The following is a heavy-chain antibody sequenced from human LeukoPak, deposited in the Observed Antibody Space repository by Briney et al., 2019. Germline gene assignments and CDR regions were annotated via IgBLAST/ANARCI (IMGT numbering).Heavy chain of an antibody. D-gene: IGHD1-26*01. J-gene: IGHJ4*02. Sequence: PSETLSLTCTVSGGSISSYYWSWIRQPPGKGLEGIGYIYYSGSTNYNPSLKSRVTISVDTSKNQFSLKLSSVTAADTAVYYCARAIVGATIPFDYWGQGTLVTVSS. CDR3: ARAIVGATIPFDY. V-gene: IGHV4-59*01. CDR1: GGSISSYY. CDR2: IYYSGST.